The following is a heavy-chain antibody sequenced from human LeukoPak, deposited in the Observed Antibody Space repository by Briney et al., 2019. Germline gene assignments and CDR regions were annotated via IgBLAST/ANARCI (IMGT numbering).Heavy chain of an antibody. J-gene: IGHJ4*02. CDR3: ARADRDGNKRFLD. CDR2: VSSSGTTT. CDR1: GFTFSSYS. D-gene: IGHD5-24*01. Sequence: GGSLRLSCAASGFTFSSYSVIWTRQAPGKGLEWVSYVSSSGTTTYYADSVKGRFTISRDNGKNLVSLQMNSLRDEDTAVYYCARADRDGNKRFLDWGQGTLVTVSS. V-gene: IGHV3-48*02.